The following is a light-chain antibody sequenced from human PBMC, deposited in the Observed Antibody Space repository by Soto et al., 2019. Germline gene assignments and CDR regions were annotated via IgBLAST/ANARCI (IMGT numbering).Light chain of an antibody. CDR1: QSVSSN. CDR2: GAS. CDR3: QQYNNWPLT. J-gene: IGKJ1*01. V-gene: IGKV3-15*01. Sequence: EIVMTQSPATLSVSPGERASLSCRASQSVSSNLAWYQQNPGQAPRLLIYGASARATGIPARFSGSGSGTEFTLTISSLQSEDFVVYYCQQYNNWPLTFGQGTKVEMK.